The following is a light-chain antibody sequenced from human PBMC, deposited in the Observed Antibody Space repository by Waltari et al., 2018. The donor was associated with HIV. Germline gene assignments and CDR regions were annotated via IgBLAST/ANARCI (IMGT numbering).Light chain of an antibody. CDR3: HQYYTTPWA. J-gene: IGKJ1*01. Sequence: DIVLTQSPDSLAVSLGERTTLNCKASQSVLYNSNSKTYLSWYQHRPGQPPKLLIYWSSTLESGVPDRFIGSASGTDFTLTISGLQAEDVAVYYCHQYYTTPWAFGQGTKVEIK. CDR2: WSS. CDR1: QSVLYNSNSKTY. V-gene: IGKV4-1*01.